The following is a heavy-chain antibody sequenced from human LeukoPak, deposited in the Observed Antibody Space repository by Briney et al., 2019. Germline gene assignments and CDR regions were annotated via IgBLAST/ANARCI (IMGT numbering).Heavy chain of an antibody. CDR3: AKGGWSGYYSAVVDY. CDR2: ISGSGGST. CDR1: GFTFSDYY. V-gene: IGHV3-23*01. Sequence: GGSLRLSCAASGFTFSDYYMGWIRQAPGKGLEWVSAISGSGGSTYYADSVKGRFTISRDNSKNTLYLQMNTLRAEDTAVYYCAKGGWSGYYSAVVDYWGQGTLVTVSS. D-gene: IGHD3-3*01. J-gene: IGHJ4*02.